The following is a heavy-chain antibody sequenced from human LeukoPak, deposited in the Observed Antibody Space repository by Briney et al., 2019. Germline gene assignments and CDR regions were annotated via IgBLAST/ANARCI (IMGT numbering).Heavy chain of an antibody. CDR1: GTSISSSTYYY. Sequence: SETLSLTCTVSGTSISSSTYYYWSWIRQHPGETPEWMGYIYYLDATYYNPSLKSRVSISVAASENPFSLKLTSVTAADTAVYYCARLNYYDSGSLTYSFDYWGQGTLVTV. V-gene: IGHV4-31*03. D-gene: IGHD3-10*01. CDR3: ARLNYYDSGSLTYSFDY. CDR2: IYYLDAT. J-gene: IGHJ4*02.